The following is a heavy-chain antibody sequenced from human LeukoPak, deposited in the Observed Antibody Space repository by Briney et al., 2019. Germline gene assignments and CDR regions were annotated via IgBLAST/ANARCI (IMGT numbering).Heavy chain of an antibody. CDR2: IFHSGSI. J-gene: IGHJ3*01. CDR1: GYSINSGYY. D-gene: IGHD3-22*01. V-gene: IGHV4-38-2*01. CDR3: ARMGVSYYYDSSTYFPVAFDV. Sequence: SETLSLTCVVSGYSINSGYYWGWIRPSPGKGLEWIATIFHSGSIYYNPSLKSRVTLSVDTSRNQFSLKLNSVTASDTAVYYCARMGVSYYYDSSTYFPVAFDVWGQGTVVTVSS.